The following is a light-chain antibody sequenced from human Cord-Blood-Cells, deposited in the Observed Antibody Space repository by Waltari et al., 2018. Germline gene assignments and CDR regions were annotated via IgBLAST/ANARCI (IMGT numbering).Light chain of an antibody. CDR1: RLRTYY. V-gene: IGLV3-19*01. J-gene: IGLJ3*02. Sequence: SSELTQDPAVSVALGQTVRITCQGDRLRTYYASWDQQKPGQAPVLVLYGKNNRPSGIPDRFSGSSSGNTASLTITGAQAEDEADYYCNARDSSGNHWVFGGGTKLTVL. CDR3: NARDSSGNHWV. CDR2: GKN.